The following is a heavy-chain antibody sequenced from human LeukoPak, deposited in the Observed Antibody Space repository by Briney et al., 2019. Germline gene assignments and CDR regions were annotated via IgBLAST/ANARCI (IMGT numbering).Heavy chain of an antibody. CDR3: ARRASVVVPARYGMDV. D-gene: IGHD2-2*01. CDR2: ISSSGSTI. J-gene: IGHJ6*04. V-gene: IGHV3-48*03. CDR1: GFTFSSYE. Sequence: GGALRLSCAASGFTFSSYEMNWVRQAPGKGLEGVAYISSSGSTIYYADSVKGRFTISRDTAKNSLYLQMNSLRAEDTAVYYCARRASVVVPARYGMDVWGKGTPVTVSS.